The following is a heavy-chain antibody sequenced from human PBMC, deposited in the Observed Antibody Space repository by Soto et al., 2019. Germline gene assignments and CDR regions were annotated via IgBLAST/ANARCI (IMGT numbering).Heavy chain of an antibody. CDR2: NSGGST. CDR3: ARHGYNYGGGYFDY. Sequence: EVQLVESGGGLVQPGGSLRLSCAASGVTVSSNYMSWVRQAPGKGLEWVSVNSGGSTYYADSVKGRFTISRDNSKNTLYLQMNSLRAEDTAVYYCARHGYNYGGGYFDYWGQGTLVTVSS. J-gene: IGHJ4*02. D-gene: IGHD5-18*01. V-gene: IGHV3-66*04. CDR1: GVTVSSNY.